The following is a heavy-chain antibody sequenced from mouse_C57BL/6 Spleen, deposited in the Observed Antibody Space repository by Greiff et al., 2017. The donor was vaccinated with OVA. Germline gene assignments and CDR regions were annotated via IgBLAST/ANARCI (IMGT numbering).Heavy chain of an antibody. CDR3: ARDPSMDY. CDR2: ISYDGSN. Sequence: DVKLQESGPGLVKPSQSLSLTCSVTGYSITSGYYWNWIRQFPGNKLEWMGYISYDGSNNYNPSLKNRISITRDTSKNQFFLKLNSVTTEDTATYYCARDPSMDYWGQGTSVTVSS. J-gene: IGHJ4*01. V-gene: IGHV3-6*01. CDR1: GYSITSGYY.